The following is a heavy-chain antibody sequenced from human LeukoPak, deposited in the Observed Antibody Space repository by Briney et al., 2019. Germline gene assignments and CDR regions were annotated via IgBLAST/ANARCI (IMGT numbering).Heavy chain of an antibody. CDR1: GFTFSSYS. CDR2: ISSSSSYI. CDR3: ARDYGSATKDY. D-gene: IGHD3-10*01. V-gene: IGHV3-21*01. J-gene: IGHJ4*02. Sequence: GGSLILSCAAYGFTFSSYSMNWVRPAPGKGLEWVSSISSSSSYIYYADSVKGRLTISRDNAKNSLYLQMNSLRAEDTAVYYFARDYGSATKDYWGEGTLVTVSS.